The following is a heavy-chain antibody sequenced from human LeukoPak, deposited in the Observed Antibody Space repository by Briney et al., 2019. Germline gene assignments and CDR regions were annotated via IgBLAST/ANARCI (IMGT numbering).Heavy chain of an antibody. J-gene: IGHJ5*02. CDR3: AKRPYINTDGWFDP. D-gene: IGHD2-21*01. Sequence: RPGGSLRLPCAASGFTFSSYAMNWVRQAPGKGLEWVSAISGSGGTTYYADSVKGRFTISRDNSKNTLYLQMNSLGAEGTAVYYCAKRPYINTDGWFDPWGQGTLVTVSS. V-gene: IGHV3-23*01. CDR2: ISGSGGTT. CDR1: GFTFSSYA.